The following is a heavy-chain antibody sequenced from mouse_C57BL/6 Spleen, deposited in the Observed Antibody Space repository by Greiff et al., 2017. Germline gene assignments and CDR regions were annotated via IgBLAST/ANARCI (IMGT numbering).Heavy chain of an antibody. CDR2: IYPRDGST. V-gene: IGHV1-78*01. Sequence: VQLQQSDAELVKPGASVKISCKVSGYTFTDHTIHWMKQRPEQGLAWIGYIYPRDGSTKYNEKFKGKATLTADKSSSTAYMQLNSLTSEDSAVYFCARGGWLLRGYYYAMDYWGQGTSVTVSS. J-gene: IGHJ4*01. CDR1: GYTFTDHT. D-gene: IGHD2-3*01. CDR3: ARGGWLLRGYYYAMDY.